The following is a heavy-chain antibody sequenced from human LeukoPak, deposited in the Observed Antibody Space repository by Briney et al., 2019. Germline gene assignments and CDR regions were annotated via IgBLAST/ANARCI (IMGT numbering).Heavy chain of an antibody. D-gene: IGHD4-17*01. J-gene: IGHJ4*02. CDR1: GGSFSGYY. CDR3: ARGPTVTDY. CDR2: INHSGST. Sequence: PSETLSLTCAVYGGSFSGYYRSWIRQPPGKGLEWIGEINHSGSTNYNPSLKSRVTISVDTSKNQFSLKLSSVTAADTAVYYCARGPTVTDYWGQGTLVTVSS. V-gene: IGHV4-34*01.